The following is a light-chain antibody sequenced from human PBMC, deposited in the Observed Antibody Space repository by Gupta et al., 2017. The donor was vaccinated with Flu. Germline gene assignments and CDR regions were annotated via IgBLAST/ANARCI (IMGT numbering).Light chain of an antibody. V-gene: IGLV2-14*01. CDR3: TSCTSSRILV. J-gene: IGLJ3*02. Sequence: SITISCTGTSSDVGGYKYVSWYQQHPGKAPKLMIYEVSNRPSGVSNRFSGSKSGNTASLTISGLQAEDEANYYCTSCTSSRILVFGGGTKVTVL. CDR1: SSDVGGYKY. CDR2: EVS.